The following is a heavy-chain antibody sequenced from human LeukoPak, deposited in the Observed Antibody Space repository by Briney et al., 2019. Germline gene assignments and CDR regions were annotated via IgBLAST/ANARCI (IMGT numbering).Heavy chain of an antibody. V-gene: IGHV1-69*10. CDR3: AREEGIAVQYGMDV. J-gene: IGHJ6*02. Sequence: VKVSCKASGGTFSSYAISWVRPAPGQGLEWMGRIIPILGIANYAQKFQGRVTITADKSTSTAYMELSSLRSEDTAVYYCAREEGIAVQYGMDVWGQGTTVTVSS. CDR2: IIPILGIA. D-gene: IGHD6-19*01. CDR1: GGTFSSYA.